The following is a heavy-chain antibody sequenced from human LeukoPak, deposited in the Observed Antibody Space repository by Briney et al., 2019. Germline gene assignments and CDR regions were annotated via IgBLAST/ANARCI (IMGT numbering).Heavy chain of an antibody. CDR3: ARDIGPDDAFDI. J-gene: IGHJ3*02. Sequence: NASEPLSLTCTVSVGSISSYYWSWIRQPPGKGLEWIGYIYYSGSTNYNPSLKSRVTISVDTSKNQFSLKLSSVTAADTAVYYCARDIGPDDAFDIWGQGTMVTVSS. CDR2: IYYSGST. D-gene: IGHD3/OR15-3a*01. CDR1: VGSISSYY. V-gene: IGHV4-59*01.